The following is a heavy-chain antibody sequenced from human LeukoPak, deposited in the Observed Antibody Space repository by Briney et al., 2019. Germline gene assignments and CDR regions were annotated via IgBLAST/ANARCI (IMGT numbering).Heavy chain of an antibody. Sequence: QPGGSQRLSCAASGFTFSSYGMHWVRQAPGKALEWVAVISYDGSNKYSADSVKGRFTISRDNSKNTLYLQMNSLRAEDTAVYYCAKDSSGNGLKEVGATGVFDYWGQGTLVTVSS. J-gene: IGHJ4*02. CDR2: ISYDGSNK. V-gene: IGHV3-30*18. D-gene: IGHD1-26*01. CDR1: GFTFSSYG. CDR3: AKDSSGNGLKEVGATGVFDY.